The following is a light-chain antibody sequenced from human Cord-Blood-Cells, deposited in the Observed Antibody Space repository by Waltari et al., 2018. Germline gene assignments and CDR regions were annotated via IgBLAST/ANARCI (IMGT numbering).Light chain of an antibody. Sequence: QAVVTQEPSLTVSPGGTVTLTCGSSTGAVTSGHYPYWFQQKPGQAPTTLDYDTSNKHSWTPARFSGSLLGGEAARTISSAQPEDEAEYYCLLSYSGAWVFGGGTKLTVL. J-gene: IGLJ3*02. CDR1: TGAVTSGHY. CDR3: LLSYSGAWV. V-gene: IGLV7-46*01. CDR2: DTS.